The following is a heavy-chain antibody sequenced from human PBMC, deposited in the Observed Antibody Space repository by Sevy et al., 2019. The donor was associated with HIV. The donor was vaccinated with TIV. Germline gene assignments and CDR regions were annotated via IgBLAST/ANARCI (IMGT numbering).Heavy chain of an antibody. CDR2: IRYDGSNK. CDR3: AKDPVDIVATIYLDY. J-gene: IGHJ4*02. Sequence: GGSLRLSCAASGFTFSSYGMHWVRQAPGKGLEWVAFIRYDGSNKYYADSVKGRFTISRDNSKNTLYLQMNSLRAEDTAVYYCAKDPVDIVATIYLDYWGQGTLVTVSS. V-gene: IGHV3-30*02. D-gene: IGHD5-12*01. CDR1: GFTFSSYG.